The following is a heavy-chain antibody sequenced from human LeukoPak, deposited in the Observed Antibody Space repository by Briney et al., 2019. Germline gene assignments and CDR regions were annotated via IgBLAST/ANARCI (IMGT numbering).Heavy chain of an antibody. CDR1: GFTFDDYA. CDR3: AKARATVVRASAFDI. V-gene: IGHV3-9*01. J-gene: IGHJ3*02. Sequence: GGSLRLSCAASGFTFDDYAMHWVRQAPGKGLEWVSGISWNSGSIGYADSVKGRFTISRDNAKNSLYLQMNSLRAEDTALYYCAKARATVVRASAFDIWGQGTMVTVSS. CDR2: ISWNSGSI. D-gene: IGHD4-23*01.